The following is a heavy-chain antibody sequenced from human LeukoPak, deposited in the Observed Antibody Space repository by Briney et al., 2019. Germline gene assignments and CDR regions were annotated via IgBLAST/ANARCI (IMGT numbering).Heavy chain of an antibody. V-gene: IGHV4-39*01. Sequence: PSETLSLTCTVSGGSISSSSYYWGWIRQPPGKGLEWIGSIYYSGSPYYNPSLKSRVTISVDTSKNQFSLKLSSVTAADTAVYYCARWSYGSMDYWGQGTLVTVSS. J-gene: IGHJ4*02. CDR3: ARWSYGSMDY. D-gene: IGHD3-10*01. CDR2: IYYSGSP. CDR1: GGSISSSSYY.